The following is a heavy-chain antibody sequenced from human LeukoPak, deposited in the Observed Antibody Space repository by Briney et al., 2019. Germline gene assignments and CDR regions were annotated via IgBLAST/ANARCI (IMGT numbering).Heavy chain of an antibody. CDR1: GYTLTELS. V-gene: IGHV1-24*01. CDR3: ATIWYDSSGYYIDY. J-gene: IGHJ4*02. D-gene: IGHD3-22*01. Sequence: GATVKVSFKVSGYTLTELSMHWVRQAPGKGREWMGGFDPEDGETIYAQKFQGRVTMTEDTSTDTAYMELSSLRSEDTAVYYCATIWYDSSGYYIDYWGQGTLVTVSS. CDR2: FDPEDGET.